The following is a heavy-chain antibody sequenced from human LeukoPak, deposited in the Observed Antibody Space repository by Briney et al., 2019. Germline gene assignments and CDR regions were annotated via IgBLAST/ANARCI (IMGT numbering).Heavy chain of an antibody. CDR3: AKDRVTTVTTFFSQFDF. J-gene: IGHJ4*02. CDR2: ITGSGDKT. V-gene: IGHV3-23*01. D-gene: IGHD4-11*01. CDR1: GFTFSNYA. Sequence: QPGGSLRLSCAASGFTFSNYAMHWVRQVPGKGLEWVSGITGSGDKTYYTDSLKGRFTISRDNSKNTLFLQISSLRADDTAVYYCAKDRVTTVTTFFSQFDFWGQGTLVTVS.